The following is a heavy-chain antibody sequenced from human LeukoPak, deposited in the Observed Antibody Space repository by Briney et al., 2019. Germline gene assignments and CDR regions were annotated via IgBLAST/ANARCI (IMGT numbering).Heavy chain of an antibody. Sequence: GGSLRLSCAASGFTFSNAWMSWVRQAPGKGLEWVGRIKSKTDGGTTDYAAPLKGRFTISRDDSKDTLYLQMNSLKTEDTAVYYCTTRAVAGSSPYWGQGTLVTVSS. CDR3: TTRAVAGSSPY. J-gene: IGHJ4*02. CDR1: GFTFSNAW. CDR2: IKSKTDGGTT. D-gene: IGHD6-19*01. V-gene: IGHV3-15*01.